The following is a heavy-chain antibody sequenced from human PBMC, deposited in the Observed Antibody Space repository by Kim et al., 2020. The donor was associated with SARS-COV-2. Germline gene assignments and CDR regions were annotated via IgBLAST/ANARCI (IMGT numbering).Heavy chain of an antibody. CDR3: ARAPSISWFDY. V-gene: IGHV3-30*01. Sequence: KYYADSVKGRFIISRDNSKNTLYLQMNSLRAEDTAVYYCARAPSISWFDYWGQGTLVTVSS. D-gene: IGHD3-3*02. J-gene: IGHJ4*02. CDR2: K.